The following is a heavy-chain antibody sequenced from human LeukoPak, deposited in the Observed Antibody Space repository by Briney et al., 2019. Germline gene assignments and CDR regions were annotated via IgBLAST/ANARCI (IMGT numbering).Heavy chain of an antibody. Sequence: GGSLRLSCAVSGLIFSDHYIDWVRQAPGKGLEWVGRSRNKTQSFTIHYAASVKGRFTISRDDSKNSLYLQMDSLKTEDTAVYYCARPPYAGSYSIDYWGQGTLVTVSS. J-gene: IGHJ4*02. D-gene: IGHD1-26*01. V-gene: IGHV3-72*01. CDR1: GLIFSDHY. CDR2: SRNKTQSFTI. CDR3: ARPPYAGSYSIDY.